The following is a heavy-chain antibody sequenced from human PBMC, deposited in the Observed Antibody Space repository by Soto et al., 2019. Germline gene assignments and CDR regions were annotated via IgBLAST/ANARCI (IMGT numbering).Heavy chain of an antibody. J-gene: IGHJ4*02. Sequence: GASVKVSCKASGYTFTGYYMHWVRQAPGQGLEWMGWINPNSGGTNYAQKFQGRVTMTRDTSISTAYMELSRLRSDDTAVYYCARALGITGTTRFDYWGQGTLVTVSS. CDR3: ARALGITGTTRFDY. V-gene: IGHV1-2*02. CDR2: INPNSGGT. D-gene: IGHD1-20*01. CDR1: GYTFTGYY.